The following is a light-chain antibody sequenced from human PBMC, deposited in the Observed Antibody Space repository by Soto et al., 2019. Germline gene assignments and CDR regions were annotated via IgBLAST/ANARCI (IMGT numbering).Light chain of an antibody. Sequence: DIVMTQTPLSLPVTPGEPAAISCRSSQSLRHFSGNLAWYQQKPGQPPRLLIYGTSTRAAFVPARFSGSGYGTEFTLTISSLQSEDFAVYYCQHHDTWPVSFGQGTRLEIK. J-gene: IGKJ5*01. CDR1: QSLRHFSGN. CDR3: QHHDTWPVS. V-gene: IGKV3-15*01. CDR2: GTS.